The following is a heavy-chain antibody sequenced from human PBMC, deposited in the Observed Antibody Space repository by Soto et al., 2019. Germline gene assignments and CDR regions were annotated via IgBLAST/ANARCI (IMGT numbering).Heavy chain of an antibody. CDR1: GYNFTAYA. J-gene: IGHJ4*02. V-gene: IGHV1-3*01. CDR3: ARIGYFDSDGLPMPYDY. D-gene: IGHD3-22*01. Sequence: ASVKVSCKASGYNFTAYAIYWVRQAPRQRLEWLGWINGGNDKTGYSQRFQGRLSITKKTSWTTTFMELSNLRSEDTAFYYCARIGYFDSDGLPMPYDYCGRETLLTLSS. CDR2: INGGNDKT.